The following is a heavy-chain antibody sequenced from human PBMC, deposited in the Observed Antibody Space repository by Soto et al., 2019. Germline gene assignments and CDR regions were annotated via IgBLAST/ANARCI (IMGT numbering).Heavy chain of an antibody. V-gene: IGHV4-59*01. J-gene: IGHJ6*02. CDR2: MYNTGST. CDR1: GGSISRYY. D-gene: IGHD2-21*02. CDR3: ARDLWGYCGTDCYPLDV. Sequence: SETLSLTCTVSGGSISRYYWSWIRQPPGKGLEWIGYMYNTGSTVYNPSFKSRVTISVDTSKNQFSLKLNSVTAADTAVYCCARDLWGYCGTDCYPLDVWGQGTTVTVS.